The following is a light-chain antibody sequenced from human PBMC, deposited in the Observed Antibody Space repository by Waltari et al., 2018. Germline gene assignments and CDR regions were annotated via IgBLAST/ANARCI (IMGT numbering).Light chain of an antibody. J-gene: IGKJ1*01. CDR1: QSVINSY. CDR3: QQYGTSPWT. V-gene: IGKV3-20*01. Sequence: MVLKPSPGTLALSPGEGATPSCRASQSVINSYLAWYQCKPGQAPRLLIYGASSRATGIPARFIGGGSGTDFTLTITRLEPEDFALYYCQQYGTSPWTFGQGTKVEVK. CDR2: GAS.